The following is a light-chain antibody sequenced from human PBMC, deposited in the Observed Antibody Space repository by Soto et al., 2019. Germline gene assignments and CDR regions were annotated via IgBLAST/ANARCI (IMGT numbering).Light chain of an antibody. CDR1: QGISSY. Sequence: AIRMTQSPSSFSASTGDRVTITCRASQGISSYLAWYQQKPGKAPKLLIYAASTLQSGVPSRFSGSGSRTDFTLTISCLQSEDFATYYCQQYYSYPSITFGQGTRLEIK. J-gene: IGKJ5*01. CDR2: AAS. V-gene: IGKV1-8*01. CDR3: QQYYSYPSIT.